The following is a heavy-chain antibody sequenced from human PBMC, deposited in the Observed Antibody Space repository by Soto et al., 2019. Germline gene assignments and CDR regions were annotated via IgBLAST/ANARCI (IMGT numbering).Heavy chain of an antibody. D-gene: IGHD4-4*01. V-gene: IGHV4-31*03. CDR2: IYYSGST. Sequence: SETLSLTCFVSGGSISSGGYYWSWIRQHPGKGLEWIGYIYYSGSTYYNPSLKSRVTISVDTSKNQFSLKLSSVTAADTAVYYCARDQTTESYDEYYGMDVWGKGTMVTVSS. CDR1: GGSISSGGYY. J-gene: IGHJ6*04. CDR3: ARDQTTESYDEYYGMDV.